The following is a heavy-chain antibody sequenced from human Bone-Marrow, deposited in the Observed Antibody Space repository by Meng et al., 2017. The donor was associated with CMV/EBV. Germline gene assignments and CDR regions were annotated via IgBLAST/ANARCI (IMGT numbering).Heavy chain of an antibody. CDR2: LRSKSDRGTT. V-gene: IGHV3-15*05. CDR1: GFTFSNTW. D-gene: IGHD2-2*01. J-gene: IGHJ1*01. CDR3: ARVYCSSTSCLNAEYFQH. Sequence: GESLKISCVASGFTFSNTWMNWVRQAPGKGLEWVGRLRSKSDRGTTDYAAPVSGRFSISRDNAKNTLYLQMNSLRAEDTAVYYCARVYCSSTSCLNAEYFQHWGQGTLVTVSS.